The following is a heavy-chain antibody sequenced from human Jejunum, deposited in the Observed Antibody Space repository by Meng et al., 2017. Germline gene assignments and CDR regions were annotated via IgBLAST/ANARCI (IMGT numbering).Heavy chain of an antibody. V-gene: IGHV6-1*01. CDR2: TYYRSQWYF. D-gene: IGHD1-1*01. CDR1: GDSVSSNSAS. J-gene: IGHJ4*02. CDR3: ARLIGNDCIDS. Sequence: LRLSCAISGDSVSSNSASWNWIRQSPSRGLEWLGKTYYRSQWYFEYAESVKGRMTINPDTSKNQFSLQLTSVSTEDTAVYYCARLIGNDCIDSWGRGTLVTVSS.